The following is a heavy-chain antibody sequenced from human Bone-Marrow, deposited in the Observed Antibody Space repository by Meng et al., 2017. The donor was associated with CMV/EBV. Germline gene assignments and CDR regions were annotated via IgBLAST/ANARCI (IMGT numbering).Heavy chain of an antibody. Sequence: SETLSLTCTVSGGSISSYYWSWIRQPPGKGLEWIGYIYYSGSTNYNPSLKSRVTISVDTSKNQFSLKLSSVTAAGTAVYYCARARGWLRPYSSSWPKVDYYYYGMDVWGQGTTVTVSS. CDR3: ARARGWLRPYSSSWPKVDYYYYGMDV. D-gene: IGHD6-13*01. J-gene: IGHJ6*02. CDR2: IYYSGST. V-gene: IGHV4-59*01. CDR1: GGSISSYY.